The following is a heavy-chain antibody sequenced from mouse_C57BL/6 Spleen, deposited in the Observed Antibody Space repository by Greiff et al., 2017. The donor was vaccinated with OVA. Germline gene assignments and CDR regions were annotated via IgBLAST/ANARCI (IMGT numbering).Heavy chain of an antibody. CDR1: GFSLTSYG. V-gene: IGHV2-2*01. CDR3: ASYYGNSQMDY. J-gene: IGHJ4*01. Sequence: QVQLQQSGPGLVQPSQSLSITCTVSGFSLTSYGVHWVRQSPGKGLEWLGVIWSGGSTDYNAAFISRLSISKDNSKSQVFFKMNSLQADDTAIYYCASYYGNSQMDYWGQGTSVTVSS. D-gene: IGHD2-1*01. CDR2: IWSGGST.